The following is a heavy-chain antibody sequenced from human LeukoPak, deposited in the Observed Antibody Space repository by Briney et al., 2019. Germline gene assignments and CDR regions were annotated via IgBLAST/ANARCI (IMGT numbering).Heavy chain of an antibody. J-gene: IGHJ6*02. D-gene: IGHD6-13*01. Sequence: GGSLRLSCAVSGFTFSNYYMHWVRQAPGKGLVWVSRINGDGRDTTYVDSVKGRFTISRDNSKNTLYLQMNSLRAEDTAVYYCAKEGSMHSSSWYGKYYYYYYGMDVWGQGTTVTVSS. CDR1: GFTFSNYY. CDR2: INGDGRDT. V-gene: IGHV3-74*01. CDR3: AKEGSMHSSSWYGKYYYYYYGMDV.